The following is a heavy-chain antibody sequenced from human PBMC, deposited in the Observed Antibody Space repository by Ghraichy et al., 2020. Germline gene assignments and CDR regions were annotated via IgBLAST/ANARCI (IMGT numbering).Heavy chain of an antibody. V-gene: IGHV3-23*01. J-gene: IGHJ4*02. CDR2: ISGSGGST. Sequence: WGSLRLSCAASGFTFSSYAMSWVRQAPGKGLEWVSAISGSGGSTYYADSVKGRFTISRDNSKNTLYLQMNSLRAEDTAVYYCAKIKESRGRRTSIAGLFDYWGQGTLVTVSS. CDR3: AKIKESRGRRTSIAGLFDY. D-gene: IGHD6-6*01. CDR1: GFTFSSYA.